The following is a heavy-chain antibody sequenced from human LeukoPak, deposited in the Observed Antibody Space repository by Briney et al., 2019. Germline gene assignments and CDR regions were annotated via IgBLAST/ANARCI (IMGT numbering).Heavy chain of an antibody. Sequence: SETLSLTCTVSGGSISSYYWSWIRQPPGKGLEGIGYIYYSGSTNYNPSLKSRVTISVDTSKNQFSLKLSSVTAADTAVYYCARVDPDSSSTLEVFDYWGQGTLVTVSS. J-gene: IGHJ4*02. V-gene: IGHV4-59*01. CDR2: IYYSGST. CDR3: ARVDPDSSSTLEVFDY. D-gene: IGHD6-6*01. CDR1: GGSISSYY.